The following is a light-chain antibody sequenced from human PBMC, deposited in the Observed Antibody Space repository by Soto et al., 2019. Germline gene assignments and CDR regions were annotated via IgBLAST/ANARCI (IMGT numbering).Light chain of an antibody. CDR3: QQYNSYSWT. V-gene: IGKV1-13*02. CDR2: AAS. Sequence: AIQLTQSPSSLSASVGDRVTITCRASQDIRSALGWYQQKPGKVPKLLIYAASTLQSGVPSRFSGSGSGTDFTLTISSLQPDDFATYYCQQYNSYSWTFGQGTKVDIK. J-gene: IGKJ1*01. CDR1: QDIRSA.